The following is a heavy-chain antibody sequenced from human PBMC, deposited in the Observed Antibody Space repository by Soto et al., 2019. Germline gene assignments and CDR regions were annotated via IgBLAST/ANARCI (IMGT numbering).Heavy chain of an antibody. Sequence: QITLKESGPTLVKPTQTLTLTCTFSGFSVSTRGVGVGWIRQPPGKALEWLALIYWDDAKRYRPSLKSRLSLTQDTSTNQVVLTMTNMDPVDTGTYYCADEGDGYRGCKYWGQGTLVTVSS. J-gene: IGHJ4*02. CDR3: ADEGDGYRGCKY. CDR1: GFSVSTRGVG. D-gene: IGHD5-12*01. V-gene: IGHV2-5*02. CDR2: IYWDDAK.